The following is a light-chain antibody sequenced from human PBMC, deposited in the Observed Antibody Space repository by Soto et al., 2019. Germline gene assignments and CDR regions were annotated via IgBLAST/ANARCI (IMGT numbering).Light chain of an antibody. CDR2: DVS. V-gene: IGLV2-11*01. CDR3: CSYAGSYTHYV. J-gene: IGLJ1*01. CDR1: SSDVGGYNY. Sequence: QSALTQPRSVSGSPGQSITISCTGTSSDVGGYNYVSWYRQHPGKAPKLMIYDVSKRPSGGHDLFSGSKYHTTASLTSSRLLAEDEAAYYCCSYAGSYTHYVFGTGTKRTVL.